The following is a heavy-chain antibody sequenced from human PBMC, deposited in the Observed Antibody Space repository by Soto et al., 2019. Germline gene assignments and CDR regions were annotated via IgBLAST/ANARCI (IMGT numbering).Heavy chain of an antibody. V-gene: IGHV4-4*02. CDR1: GDSISSMNW. CDR3: ARYDYGSGDDYNIDY. D-gene: IGHD3-10*01. J-gene: IGHJ4*02. CDR2: THHSGST. Sequence: QVQLQESGPGLVKPSGTLSLTCAVSGDSISSMNWWSWVRQPPGKGRGWIGETHHSGSTNYNPSLMSRVTISVDKSKNQFSLKLTSVTAADTAVYYCARYDYGSGDDYNIDYWGQGTLVTVSS.